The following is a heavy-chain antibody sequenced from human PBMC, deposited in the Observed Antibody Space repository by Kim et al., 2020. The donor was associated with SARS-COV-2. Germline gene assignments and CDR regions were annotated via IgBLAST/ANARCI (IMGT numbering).Heavy chain of an antibody. CDR1: GFTFSSYA. CDR2: ISGSGGYT. D-gene: IGHD3-10*01. J-gene: IGHJ4*02. CDR3: AKDAVYYYGSGSYFDY. Sequence: GGSLRLSCAASGFTFSSYAMNWVRQAPGKGLEWVSGISGSGGYTYYADSVKGRFTISRDTSKNTLYLQMNSLRADDTAVYYCAKDAVYYYGSGSYFDYWGQGTLVTVSS. V-gene: IGHV3-23*01.